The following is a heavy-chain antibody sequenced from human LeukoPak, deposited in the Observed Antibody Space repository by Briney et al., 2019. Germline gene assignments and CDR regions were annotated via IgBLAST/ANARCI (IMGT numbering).Heavy chain of an antibody. Sequence: PGGSLRLSCAGSGLTFSNTWMTWVRQAPGKGLEWVGRIKSKADGGTTDYTAPVKGRFTISRDDSKNTLYLQMNSLKTEDTAVYYCARDLPRDYGDYFDYWGQGTLVTVSS. CDR1: GLTFSNTW. CDR3: ARDLPRDYGDYFDY. CDR2: IKSKADGGTT. J-gene: IGHJ4*02. V-gene: IGHV3-15*01. D-gene: IGHD4-17*01.